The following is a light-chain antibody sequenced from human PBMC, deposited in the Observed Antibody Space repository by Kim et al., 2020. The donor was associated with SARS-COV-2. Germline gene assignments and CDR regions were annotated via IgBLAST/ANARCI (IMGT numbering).Light chain of an antibody. CDR1: QGVGTN. V-gene: IGKV3-15*01. J-gene: IGKJ2*01. CDR2: GAS. Sequence: RGKRATHSGRASQGVGTNLAWYQLRPGQAPRLLIYGASTRATGVPARFSGSGSGTEFTLTITSPQSEDFAVYYCQQYNRWPPYIFGQGTKLEI. CDR3: QQYNRWPPYI.